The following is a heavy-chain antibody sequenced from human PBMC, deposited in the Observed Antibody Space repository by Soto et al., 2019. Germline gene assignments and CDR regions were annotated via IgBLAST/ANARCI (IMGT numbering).Heavy chain of an antibody. CDR3: VRGEKGGFDL. V-gene: IGHV3-74*01. CDR2: IHSDGSTT. Sequence: EVQLVESEGGLVQRGGSLRLSCAASGFTFNYYWMHWVRQAPGQGLVWVSHIHSDGSTTTYADSVKGRFTISRDNAKNTLYLQMNRLRAEYTAVYYCVRGEKGGFDLWGQGRTVTVSS. J-gene: IGHJ3*01. D-gene: IGHD2-15*01. CDR1: GFTFNYYW.